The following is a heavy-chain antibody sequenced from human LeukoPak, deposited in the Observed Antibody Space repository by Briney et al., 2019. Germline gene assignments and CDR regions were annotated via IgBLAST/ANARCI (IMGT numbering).Heavy chain of an antibody. Sequence: TGGSLRLSCAASGFTFTSYDMHWVHQAPGKGLEWVALIWYDGSNTYYTDSVRGRFTISRDNSKSTLYLQMNSLRAEDTAIYYCAGDRKSGNFLGEFDHWGLGTLVTVSS. CDR2: IWYDGSNT. CDR3: AGDRKSGNFLGEFDH. J-gene: IGHJ5*02. D-gene: IGHD1-26*01. CDR1: GFTFTSYD. V-gene: IGHV3-33*01.